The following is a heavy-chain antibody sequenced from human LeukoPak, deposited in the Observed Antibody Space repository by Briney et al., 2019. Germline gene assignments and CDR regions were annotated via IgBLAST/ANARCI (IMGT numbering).Heavy chain of an antibody. CDR3: VAISVAGTTFLDF. V-gene: IGHV3-43*01. D-gene: IGHD6-19*01. CDR2: ITSGGLST. Sequence: GGSLRLSCAVSGLTFDEFTLHWVRQAPGKGLKWVSLITSGGLSTFYADSVKGRFTISRDNSANSLYLQLTSLRTEASALYYCVAISVAGTTFLDFWGQGTLVTVSS. CDR1: GLTFDEFT. J-gene: IGHJ4*02.